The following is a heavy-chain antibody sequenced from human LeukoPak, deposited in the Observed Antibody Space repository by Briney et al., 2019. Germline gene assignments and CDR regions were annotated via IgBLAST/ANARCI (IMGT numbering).Heavy chain of an antibody. V-gene: IGHV3-49*03. J-gene: IGHJ3*02. Sequence: GGSLRLSCTASGLTFGDYTVGWFGQAPGKGLEWVSFIRGKSFGGATEYAAPVEGRFTISRDDSISVAYLQMNSLKTEDTGVYYCTRVPVRTVTVIVLPRGHDAFDIWGRGTMVTVSS. CDR2: IRGKSFGGAT. D-gene: IGHD3-22*01. CDR1: GLTFGDYT. CDR3: TRVPVRTVTVIVLPRGHDAFDI.